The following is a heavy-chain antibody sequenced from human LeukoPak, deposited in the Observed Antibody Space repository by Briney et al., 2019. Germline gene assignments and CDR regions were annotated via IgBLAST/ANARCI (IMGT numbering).Heavy chain of an antibody. D-gene: IGHD3-22*01. J-gene: IGHJ5*02. CDR2: IYYSGST. V-gene: IGHV4-59*12. CDR1: GGSISSYY. Sequence: SETLSLTCTVSGGSISSYYWSWIRQPPGKGLEWIGYIYYSGSTNYNPSLKSRVTISVDTSKNQFSLKLSSVTAADTAVYYCARRGSSGYFFDPWGQGTLVTVSS. CDR3: ARRGSSGYFFDP.